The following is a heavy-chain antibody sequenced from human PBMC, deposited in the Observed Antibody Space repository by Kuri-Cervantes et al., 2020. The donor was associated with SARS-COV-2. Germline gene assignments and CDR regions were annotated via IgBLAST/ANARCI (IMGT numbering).Heavy chain of an antibody. D-gene: IGHD2-15*01. CDR2: IKQDGSEK. J-gene: IGHJ6*02. CDR1: GFAFSNAW. CDR3: AGLGYCSGGSCYYYYYGMDV. V-gene: IGHV3-7*03. Sequence: GGSLRLSCAASGFAFSNAWMSWVRQAPGKGLEWVANIKQDGSEKYYVDSVKGRFTISRDNAKNSLYLQMNSLRAEDTAVYYCAGLGYCSGGSCYYYYYGMDVWGQGTTVTVSS.